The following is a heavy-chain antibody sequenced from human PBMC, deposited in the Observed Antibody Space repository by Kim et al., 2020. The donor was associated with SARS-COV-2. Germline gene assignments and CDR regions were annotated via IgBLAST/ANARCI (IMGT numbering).Heavy chain of an antibody. J-gene: IGHJ5*02. V-gene: IGHV4-34*01. CDR2: SGST. CDR3: ARGTPPYH. Sequence: SGSTNYNPTLKSRVTISVDTSKNQFSLKLSSVTAADTAVYYCARGTPPYHWGQGTLVTVSS.